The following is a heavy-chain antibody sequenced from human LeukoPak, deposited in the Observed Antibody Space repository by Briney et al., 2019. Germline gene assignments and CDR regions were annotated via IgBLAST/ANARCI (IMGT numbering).Heavy chain of an antibody. J-gene: IGHJ4*02. Sequence: PGGSLRLSCAASGFTFRSYWMTWVRQAPGKGLEWVANIKQDGSDKYYVDSVKGRFTISSDSAKNSLFLQMNSMRAENTDVYYCARVSALFGLPVHFDYWGQGTLVTVSS. CDR2: IKQDGSDK. D-gene: IGHD3-10*02. CDR3: ARVSALFGLPVHFDY. V-gene: IGHV3-7*01. CDR1: GFTFRSYW.